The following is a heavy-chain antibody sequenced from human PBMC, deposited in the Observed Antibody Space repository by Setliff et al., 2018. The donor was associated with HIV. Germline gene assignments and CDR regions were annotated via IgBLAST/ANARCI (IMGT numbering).Heavy chain of an antibody. CDR2: INPSGGST. CDR3: ARDDYDSSGYYYGEVVY. D-gene: IGHD3-22*01. Sequence: GASVKVSCKASGYTFTSYYMHWVRQAPGQGLEWMGIINPSGGSTSYAQKFQGRVTMTRDTSTSTVYMELSSLRSEDTAVYYCARDDYDSSGYYYGEVVYWGQGTLVTVSS. V-gene: IGHV1-46*03. CDR1: GYTFTSYY. J-gene: IGHJ4*02.